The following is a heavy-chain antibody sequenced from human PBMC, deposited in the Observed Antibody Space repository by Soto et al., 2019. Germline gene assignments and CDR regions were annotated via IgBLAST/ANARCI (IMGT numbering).Heavy chain of an antibody. J-gene: IGHJ6*02. Sequence: EVQLVESGGGLVKPGGSLRLSCAASGFTFNNAYMNWVRQAPGKGLEWVGRIKGKTDGEAIDYAAPVKGRFTISRDDSKSTLYLQMNSLITEDTAVYYCIAGSGYTQDHGLDVWGQGTTVTVSS. V-gene: IGHV3-15*07. CDR3: IAGSGYTQDHGLDV. CDR2: IKGKTDGEAI. CDR1: GFTFNNAY. D-gene: IGHD5-12*01.